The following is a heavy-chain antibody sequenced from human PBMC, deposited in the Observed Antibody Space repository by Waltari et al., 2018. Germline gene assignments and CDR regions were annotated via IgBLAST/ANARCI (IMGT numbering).Heavy chain of an antibody. CDR3: ARTDLGYSSSWYYFDY. J-gene: IGHJ4*03. D-gene: IGHD6-13*01. CDR2: IYSGGST. Sequence: EVQLLESGGGLVQPGGSLRLSCAASGFTFSSYAMSWVRQAPGKGLEWVSVIYSGGSTYYADSVKGRFTISRDNSKNTLYLQMNSLRSEDTAVYYCARTDLGYSSSWYYFDYWGQGTAVTVSS. V-gene: IGHV3-23*03. CDR1: GFTFSSYA.